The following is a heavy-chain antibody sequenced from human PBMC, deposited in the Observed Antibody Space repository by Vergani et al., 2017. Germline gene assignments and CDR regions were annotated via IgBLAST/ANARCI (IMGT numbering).Heavy chain of an antibody. D-gene: IGHD5-18*01. V-gene: IGHV1-69*01. J-gene: IGHJ6*02. CDR3: GRADTAMVAPNHYYYYYGMDV. CDR2: IIPIFGTA. CDR1: GGTFSSYA. Sequence: QVQLVQSGAEVKKPGSSVKVSCKASGGTFSSYAISWVRQAPGQGLEWMGGIIPIFGTANYAQKFQGRVTITADESTSTAYMELSSLRSEDTAVYYCGRADTAMVAPNHYYYYYGMDVWGQGTTVTVSS.